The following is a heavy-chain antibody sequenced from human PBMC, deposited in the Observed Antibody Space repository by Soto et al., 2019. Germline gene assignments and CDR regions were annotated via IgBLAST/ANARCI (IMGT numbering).Heavy chain of an antibody. J-gene: IGHJ5*02. V-gene: IGHV3-21*01. CDR1: GITFSSYS. Sequence: EVQLVESGGGMVKPGGSLRLSCAASGITFSSYSMNWVRQAPGKGLEWVSSISSSSSYIYYADSVKGRFTISRDNAKNSLYLQMNSLRAEDTAVYYCARDGGRGWFDPWGQGTLVTVSS. D-gene: IGHD3-10*01. CDR3: ARDGGRGWFDP. CDR2: ISSSSSYI.